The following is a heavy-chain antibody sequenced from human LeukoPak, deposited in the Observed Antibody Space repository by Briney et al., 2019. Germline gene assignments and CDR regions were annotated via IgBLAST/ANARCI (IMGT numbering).Heavy chain of an antibody. Sequence: PGRSLRLSCAASGFTFSSYAMHWVRQAPGKGLEWVAVISYDGSNKYYADSVKGRFTISRDNSKNTLYLQMNSLRAEDTAVYYCAKARYYDSSGYLDYWGQGTLVTVSS. CDR2: ISYDGSNK. J-gene: IGHJ4*02. V-gene: IGHV3-30*18. CDR1: GFTFSSYA. D-gene: IGHD3-22*01. CDR3: AKARYYDSSGYLDY.